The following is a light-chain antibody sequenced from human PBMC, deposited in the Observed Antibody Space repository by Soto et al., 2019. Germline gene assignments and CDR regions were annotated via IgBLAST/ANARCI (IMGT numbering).Light chain of an antibody. V-gene: IGKV3-15*01. CDR2: GAS. CDR3: QQYNNWPPYT. J-gene: IGKJ2*01. Sequence: LVTHARATLSVSPCDRSTLSFRASQSVNSDLAWYQQKPGQAPRLLIYGASTRATGTPIRFSGSGSGTEFTLTISSPQSEDFAVYYCQQYNNWPPYTFGQGTKVDIK. CDR1: QSVNSD.